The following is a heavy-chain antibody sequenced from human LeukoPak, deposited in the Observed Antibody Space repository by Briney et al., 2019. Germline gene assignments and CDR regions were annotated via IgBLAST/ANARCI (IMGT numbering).Heavy chain of an antibody. CDR1: GFTFSPYW. CDR3: ARAPSEIGGYYPEYFRH. V-gene: IGHV3-74*01. D-gene: IGHD3-22*01. J-gene: IGHJ1*01. Sequence: GGSLRLSCAASGFTFSPYWMHWVRPAPGKGLVWVSRIKSDGSTNYADSVKGRFTISRDNAKNTVSLQMNSLRAEDTGVYFCARAPSEIGGYYPEYFRHWGQGTLVTVSS. CDR2: IKSDGST.